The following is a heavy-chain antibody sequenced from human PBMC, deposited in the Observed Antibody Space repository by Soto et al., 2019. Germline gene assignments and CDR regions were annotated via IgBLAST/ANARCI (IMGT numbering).Heavy chain of an antibody. CDR2: IHYSGTT. Sequence: PSETLSLTCTVSGDSITAAGHYWAWIRQHPEKGLEWLGYIHYSGTTDYNPSLKSRLTVSVDTSKNQFSLSLSSVTAADTAIYYCAALTATYWNFSIWGRGTLVTSPQ. CDR3: AALTATYWNFSI. CDR1: GDSITAAGHY. V-gene: IGHV4-31*03. D-gene: IGHD2-21*02. J-gene: IGHJ2*01.